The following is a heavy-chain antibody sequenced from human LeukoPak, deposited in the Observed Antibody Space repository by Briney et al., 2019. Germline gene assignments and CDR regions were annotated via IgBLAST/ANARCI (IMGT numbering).Heavy chain of an antibody. CDR2: IYYTGTT. CDR3: ARQEGQGGATAFDS. Sequence: SETLSLTCTVSDGSVSGYYGSCITQPPGKGLECVAYIYYTGTTNYNPPLKSRATMSVDTSKNQFSLRLTSVTAADTAVYYCARQEGQGGATAFDSWGQGTLVTVSS. J-gene: IGHJ4*02. CDR1: DGSVSGYY. D-gene: IGHD1-26*01. V-gene: IGHV4-59*08.